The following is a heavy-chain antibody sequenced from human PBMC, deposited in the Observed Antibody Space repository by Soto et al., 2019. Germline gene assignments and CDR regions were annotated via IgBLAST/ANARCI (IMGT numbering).Heavy chain of an antibody. CDR2: INHSGST. V-gene: IGHV4-34*09. D-gene: IGHD6-6*01. J-gene: IGHJ5*02. Sequence: PSETLSLTCAVYGGSFSGYYLSWIRQHPGKGLEWIGYINHSGSTYYNPSLKSRVTISVDTSKNQFSLKLSSVTAADTAVYYCASTVGSDNWFDPWGQGTPVTVSS. CDR3: ASTVGSDNWFDP. CDR1: GGSFSGYY.